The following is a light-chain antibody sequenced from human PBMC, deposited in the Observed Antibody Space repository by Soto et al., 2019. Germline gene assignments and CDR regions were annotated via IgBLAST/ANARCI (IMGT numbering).Light chain of an antibody. V-gene: IGKV3-20*01. Sequence: ETVWEHSPGTLSLSPDDRAPLSCRASQSVSSSYLAWYQQKPGQAPRLLIYGASSRATGIPDRFSGSGSGTDFTLTISRLDPEDFAVYYCQQYGSSPPRLTFGGGTKVDIK. CDR1: QSVSSSY. J-gene: IGKJ4*01. CDR2: GAS. CDR3: QQYGSSPPRLT.